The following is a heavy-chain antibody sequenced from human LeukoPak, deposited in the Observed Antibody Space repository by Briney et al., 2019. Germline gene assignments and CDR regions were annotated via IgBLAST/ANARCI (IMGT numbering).Heavy chain of an antibody. CDR3: ARDPSRMVGATRRLPDVYFDY. D-gene: IGHD1-26*01. CDR2: ISAYNGNT. V-gene: IGHV1-18*01. J-gene: IGHJ4*02. Sequence: GASVKVSCKASGYTFTSYGISWVRQAPGQGLEWMGWISAYNGNTNYAQKLQGRVTMTTDTSTSTAYMELRSLRSDDTAVYYCARDPSRMVGATRRLPDVYFDYWGQGTLVTVSS. CDR1: GYTFTSYG.